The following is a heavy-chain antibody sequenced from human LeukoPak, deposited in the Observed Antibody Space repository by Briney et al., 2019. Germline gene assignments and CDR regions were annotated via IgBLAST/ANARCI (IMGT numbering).Heavy chain of an antibody. V-gene: IGHV4-59*01. CDR1: GASISTSY. D-gene: IGHD2-15*01. Sequence: PSETVSLTCTVSGASISTSYWYWIRQPPGKGLEWIGYIHYSGDINYNPSLKSRVTISAYTSKNQLSLKLSSVTAADTAVYYCARVGCSGGSCYPDYWGQGTLASVSS. CDR3: ARVGCSGGSCYPDY. J-gene: IGHJ4*02. CDR2: IHYSGDI.